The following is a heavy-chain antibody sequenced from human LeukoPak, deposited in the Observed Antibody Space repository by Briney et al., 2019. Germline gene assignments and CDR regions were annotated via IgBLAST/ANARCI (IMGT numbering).Heavy chain of an antibody. D-gene: IGHD4-17*01. CDR3: ARQGDYGDPDRYQFYYYGLDV. J-gene: IGHJ6*02. V-gene: IGHV4-61*02. CDR1: GGSISSGTNY. Sequence: SQTLSLTCTVSGGSISSGTNYWSWIRQPAGKGLEWIGRVYSSGRVYYNPSLNSRVTISRDTSKNQFSLKVTSVTAADTAVYYCARQGDYGDPDRYQFYYYGLDVWGQGATVTVSS. CDR2: VYSSGRV.